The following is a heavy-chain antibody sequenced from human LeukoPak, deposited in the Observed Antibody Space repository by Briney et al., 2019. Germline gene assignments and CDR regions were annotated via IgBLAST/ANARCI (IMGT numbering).Heavy chain of an antibody. J-gene: IGHJ4*02. CDR1: GFTSGTYS. V-gene: IGHV3-48*02. Sequence: PGGSLRLSCAASGFTSGTYSMNWVRQAPGKGLEWVSYISSSSSTIYYADSVKGRFTISRDNTKNSLYLQMNSLSDEDTAMYYCARVLWFGDRRFDYWGQGTLVTVSS. CDR2: ISSSSSTI. D-gene: IGHD3-10*01. CDR3: ARVLWFGDRRFDY.